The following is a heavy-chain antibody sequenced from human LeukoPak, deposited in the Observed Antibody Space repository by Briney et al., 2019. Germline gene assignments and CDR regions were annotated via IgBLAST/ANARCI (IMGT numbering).Heavy chain of an antibody. CDR3: ARDRDYYGSGFHYYGMDV. J-gene: IGHJ6*02. Sequence: SETLSLTCAVYGESFRGYHWSWIRQSPGKGLEWIGEINHRGTTNYNPSLKSRVTISVNTSKSQFSLKLSSVTAADTAVYYCARDRDYYGSGFHYYGMDVWGQGTTVTVSS. CDR2: INHRGTT. D-gene: IGHD3-10*01. V-gene: IGHV4-34*01. CDR1: GESFRGYH.